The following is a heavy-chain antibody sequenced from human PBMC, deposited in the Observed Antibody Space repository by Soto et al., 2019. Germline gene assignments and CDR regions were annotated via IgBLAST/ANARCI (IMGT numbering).Heavy chain of an antibody. CDR3: AREYCSGGSCFHWFDP. D-gene: IGHD2-15*01. V-gene: IGHV3-48*01. CDR1: GFTFSSYS. CDR2: ISSSSTI. J-gene: IGHJ5*02. Sequence: GGSLRLSCAASGFTFSSYSMNWVRQAPGKGLEWVSYISSSSTIYYADSVKGRFTISRDNAKNSLYLQMNSLRAEDTAVYYCAREYCSGGSCFHWFDPWGQGTLVTVSS.